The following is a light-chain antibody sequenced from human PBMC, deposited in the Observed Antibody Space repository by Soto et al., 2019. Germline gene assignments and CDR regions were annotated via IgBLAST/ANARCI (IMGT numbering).Light chain of an antibody. Sequence: EIVLTQSPATLSLSPGERATLSCRASQSVSSYLAWYQHKPGQSPRLLIYGASNRATGVPARFSGSGSGTDLTLTISSLEPDDFAVYYCLQRSDWLTFGGGTKVVI. CDR2: GAS. CDR1: QSVSSY. J-gene: IGKJ4*01. CDR3: LQRSDWLT. V-gene: IGKV3-11*01.